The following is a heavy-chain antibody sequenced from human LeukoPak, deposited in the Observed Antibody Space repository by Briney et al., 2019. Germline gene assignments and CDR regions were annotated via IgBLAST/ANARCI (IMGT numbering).Heavy chain of an antibody. J-gene: IGHJ5*02. D-gene: IGHD4-17*01. CDR2: IYTSGST. V-gene: IGHV4-61*02. CDR3: ARVAGYGDYVS. Sequence: SETLSLTCTVSGGSISSGSYYWSWIRQPAGKGLERIGRIYTSGSTNYNPSLKSRVTISVDTSKNQFSLKLSSVTAADTAVYYCARVAGYGDYVSWGQGTLVTVSS. CDR1: GGSISSGSYY.